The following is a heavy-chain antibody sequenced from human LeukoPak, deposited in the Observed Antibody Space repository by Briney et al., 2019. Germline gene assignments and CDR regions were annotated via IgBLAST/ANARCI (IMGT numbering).Heavy chain of an antibody. D-gene: IGHD6-19*01. V-gene: IGHV6-1*01. J-gene: IGHJ4*02. CDR3: AREMQDHPFSSGWDYLDY. CDR2: TYYRSKWYN. Sequence: SQTLSLTCAISGDSVSSNSAAWNWIRQSPSRGLEWLGRTYYRSKWYNDYAVSAKSRITINPDTSKNQFSLQLNSVTPEDTAVYYCAREMQDHPFSSGWDYLDYWGQGTLVTVSS. CDR1: GDSVSSNSAA.